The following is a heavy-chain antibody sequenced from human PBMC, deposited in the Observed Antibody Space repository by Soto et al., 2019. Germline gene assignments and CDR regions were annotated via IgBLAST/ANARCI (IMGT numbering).Heavy chain of an antibody. J-gene: IGHJ4*02. CDR2: IYSGGST. CDR1: GFTVSSNY. CDR3: ARSTWIQLWFLVPLDY. Sequence: GGSLRLSCAASGFTVSSNYMSWVRQAPGKGLEWVSVIYSGGSTYYADSVKGRFTISRDNSKNTLYLQMNSLRAEDTAVYYCARSTWIQLWFLVPLDYWGQGTLVTVSS. V-gene: IGHV3-53*05. D-gene: IGHD5-18*01.